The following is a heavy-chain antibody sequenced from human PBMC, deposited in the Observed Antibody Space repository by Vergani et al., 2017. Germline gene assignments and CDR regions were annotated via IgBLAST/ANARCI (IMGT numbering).Heavy chain of an antibody. V-gene: IGHV1-69*12. D-gene: IGHD3-22*01. CDR2: IIPIFGTA. Sequence: QVQLVQSGAEVKKPGSSVKVSCKASGGTFSSYVISWVRQAPGQGLEWMGGIIPIFGTANYAQKFQGRVTITADESTSTAYLELSSLRSEDTAVYYCARVSLYYYDTSGYPGGMDVWGQETTVTVSS. CDR1: GGTFSSYV. J-gene: IGHJ6*02. CDR3: ARVSLYYYDTSGYPGGMDV.